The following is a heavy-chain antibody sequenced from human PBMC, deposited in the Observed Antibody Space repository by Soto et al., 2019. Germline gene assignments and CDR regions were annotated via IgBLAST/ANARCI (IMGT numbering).Heavy chain of an antibody. D-gene: IGHD6-13*01. CDR1: GFTFSSYG. J-gene: IGHJ5*02. V-gene: IGHV3-30*18. CDR2: ISYDGSNK. Sequence: QVQLVESGGGVVQPGRSLRLSCAASGFTFSSYGMHWVRQAPGKGLEWVAVISYDGSNKYYADSVKGRFTISRDNSKNTLYLQMNSLRAEDTAVYYCAKVSQQLAGWFDLWGQGTLVTVSS. CDR3: AKVSQQLAGWFDL.